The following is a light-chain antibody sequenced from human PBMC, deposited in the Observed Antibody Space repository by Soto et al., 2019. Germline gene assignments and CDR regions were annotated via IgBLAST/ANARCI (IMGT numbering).Light chain of an antibody. CDR2: EVN. V-gene: IGLV2-8*01. CDR3: SSYAGSYTWV. J-gene: IGLJ3*02. Sequence: QSAPTQPPSASGSPGQSVTISCTGTSSDVGGYNYVSWYQQHPGKAPKLMIFEVNKRPSGVPDRFSGSKSGNTASLTVSGLQAEDEAEYFCSSYAGSYTWVFGGGTQLTVL. CDR1: SSDVGGYNY.